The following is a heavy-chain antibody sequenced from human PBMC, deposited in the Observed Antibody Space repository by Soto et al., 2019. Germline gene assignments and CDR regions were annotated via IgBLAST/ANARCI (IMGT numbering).Heavy chain of an antibody. J-gene: IGHJ6*02. CDR3: AHRDEDSYYAMDV. Sequence: QITLKESGPTLAKPTQTLTLTCTFSGFSLSTPGVGVGWIRQPPGKALEWLALIYWDDDKRYSPSRESSPAITKDTSKNQVVLTMTNRDPVDTAAYYCAHRDEDSYYAMDVWGQGTTVTVSS. CDR1: GFSLSTPGVG. CDR2: IYWDDDK. V-gene: IGHV2-5*02.